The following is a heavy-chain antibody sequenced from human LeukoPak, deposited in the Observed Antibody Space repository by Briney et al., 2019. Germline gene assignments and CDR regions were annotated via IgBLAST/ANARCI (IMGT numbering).Heavy chain of an antibody. Sequence: GGSLRLSCAASGFTFSSYAMSWVRQAPGKGLEWVSAISGSGGSTYYADSVKGRFTISRDNSKNTLYLQMNSLTDDDTAVYYCAKKWGVGTTTLDYFDYWGQGTLVTVSS. CDR1: GFTFSSYA. CDR2: ISGSGGST. J-gene: IGHJ4*02. D-gene: IGHD1-26*01. V-gene: IGHV3-23*01. CDR3: AKKWGVGTTTLDYFDY.